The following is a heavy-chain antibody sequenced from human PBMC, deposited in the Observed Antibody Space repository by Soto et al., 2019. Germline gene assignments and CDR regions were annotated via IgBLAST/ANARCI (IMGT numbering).Heavy chain of an antibody. CDR3: ARDTRTVYCSGASCFDYGMDV. D-gene: IGHD2-15*01. J-gene: IGHJ6*02. CDR2: LSSDETYI. Sequence: EKKLVESGGGLVKPGESLRLSCEASGFTFNNFAMNWVRQAPGKVLEWVSSLSSDETYIYYADSVRGRFTISRDNAKNSLYLQMNSLRAEDTAVYYCARDTRTVYCSGASCFDYGMDVWGQGPTVTVS. CDR1: GFTFNNFA. V-gene: IGHV3-21*01.